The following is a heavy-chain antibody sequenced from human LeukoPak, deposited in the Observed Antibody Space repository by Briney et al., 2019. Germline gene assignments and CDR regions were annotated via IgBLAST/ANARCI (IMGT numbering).Heavy chain of an antibody. CDR2: ISGSGGGT. CDR3: AKAFSAYENWPPNWFDP. D-gene: IGHD5-12*01. J-gene: IGHJ5*02. Sequence: GGSLRLPCAASGFTFSTFAMSWVRQAPGKGLEWVSAISGSGGGTYYADSVKGRLTISRDNSKNTLYLQMSSLRAEDTAVYYCAKAFSAYENWPPNWFDPWGQGTLVTVSS. CDR1: GFTFSTFA. V-gene: IGHV3-23*01.